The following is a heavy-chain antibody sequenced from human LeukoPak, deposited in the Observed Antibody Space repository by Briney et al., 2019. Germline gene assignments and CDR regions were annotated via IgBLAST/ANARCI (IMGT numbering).Heavy chain of an antibody. Sequence: SVKVSCKASGGTFSNYALSWVRQAPGQGLEWMGAIIPFLDTSNYPPKFQDRVTITTDESTSTAYMELSSLRSDDTAVYYCARAQAGNCDWPLDLWGQETLVTVSS. CDR3: ARAQAGNCDWPLDL. CDR2: IIPFLDTS. J-gene: IGHJ5*02. V-gene: IGHV1-69*05. D-gene: IGHD2-21*02. CDR1: GGTFSNYA.